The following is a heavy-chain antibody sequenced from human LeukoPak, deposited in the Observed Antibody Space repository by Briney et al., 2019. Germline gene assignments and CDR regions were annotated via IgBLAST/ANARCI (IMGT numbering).Heavy chain of an antibody. CDR2: INHSGST. D-gene: IGHD6-19*01. CDR3: ARGRRSGLSGAVDQ. Sequence: SETLSLTCAVYGGSFSGYYWSWIRQPPGKGLEWIGEINHSGSTNYNPSLKSRVTISVDTAKNQFSLKLSFVTAADTAVYYCARGRRSGLSGAVDQRGQGTLVTVSS. J-gene: IGHJ4*02. CDR1: GGSFSGYY. V-gene: IGHV4-34*01.